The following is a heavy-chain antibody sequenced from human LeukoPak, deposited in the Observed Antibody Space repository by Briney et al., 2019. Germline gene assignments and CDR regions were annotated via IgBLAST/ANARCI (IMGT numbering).Heavy chain of an antibody. CDR2: IFHSGST. D-gene: IGHD1-14*01. V-gene: IGHV4-39*01. CDR3: AGWSSGSSAYDI. Sequence: PETLSLTCTVSGGSISGSSYYWSWIRQPPGKGLERLGSIFHSGSTYYSPSFKSRVTIPADTSKNQFSLRLPSVTAADTAVYYCAGWSSGSSAYDIWGHGTMVTVSS. J-gene: IGHJ3*02. CDR1: GGSISGSSYY.